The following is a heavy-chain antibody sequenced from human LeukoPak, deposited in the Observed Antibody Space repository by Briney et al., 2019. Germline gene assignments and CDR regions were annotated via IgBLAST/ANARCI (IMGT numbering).Heavy chain of an antibody. D-gene: IGHD3-10*01. J-gene: IGHJ6*04. Sequence: SETLSLTCTVSGGSISGYYWSWIRQPPGKGLEWIGYIYYSGSTNYNPSLKSRVTISVDTSKNQFSLKLSSVTAADTAVYYCARGLRVRGVITSYYYYGMDVWGKGTTVTVSS. CDR3: ARGLRVRGVITSYYYYGMDV. V-gene: IGHV4-59*12. CDR2: IYYSGST. CDR1: GGSISGYY.